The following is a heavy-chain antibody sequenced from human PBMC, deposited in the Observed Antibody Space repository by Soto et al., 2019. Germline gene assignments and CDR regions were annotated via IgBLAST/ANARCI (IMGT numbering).Heavy chain of an antibody. CDR1: GGSIRTYY. J-gene: IGHJ4*02. D-gene: IGHD3-9*01. CDR3: ARAASGYYDTLTGYYYYFDH. V-gene: IGHV4-59*01. Sequence: SETLSLTCTVSGGSIRTYYWSWIRQPPGKGLEWIGYIYYSGSTNYNPSLKSRVTMSVDTSKNQFSLKLSSVTAADTAMYYCARAASGYYDTLTGYYYYFDHWGQGTLVTVS. CDR2: IYYSGST.